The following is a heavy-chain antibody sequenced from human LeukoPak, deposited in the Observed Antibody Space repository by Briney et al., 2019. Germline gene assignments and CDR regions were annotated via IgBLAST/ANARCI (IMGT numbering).Heavy chain of an antibody. CDR3: AKEIGGSWGGDLDY. CDR2: ISYDGSNK. D-gene: IGHD1-26*01. CDR1: GFIFSSYG. J-gene: IGHJ4*02. Sequence: PGRSLRLSCAASGFIFSSYGMHWVRQAPGKGLEWVAVISYDGSNKYYADSVKGRFTISRDNSKNTLYLQMNSLRAEDTAVYYCAKEIGGSWGGDLDYWGQGTLVTVSS. V-gene: IGHV3-30*18.